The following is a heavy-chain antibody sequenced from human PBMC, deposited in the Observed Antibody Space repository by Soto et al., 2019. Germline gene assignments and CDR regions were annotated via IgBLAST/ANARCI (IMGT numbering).Heavy chain of an antibody. CDR3: PKGVIVGAKYSYYYYGLDV. D-gene: IGHD1-26*01. Sequence: GGSLRLSCEASGFTFSSFPMSWARQAPGKGLEWVSAISGDGGRTDYADSVKGRFTVSRDNSKNTLYLQMNSLTAEDTAVYHCPKGVIVGAKYSYYYYGLDVWGQGTTVTVSS. V-gene: IGHV3-23*01. J-gene: IGHJ6*02. CDR1: GFTFSSFP. CDR2: ISGDGGRT.